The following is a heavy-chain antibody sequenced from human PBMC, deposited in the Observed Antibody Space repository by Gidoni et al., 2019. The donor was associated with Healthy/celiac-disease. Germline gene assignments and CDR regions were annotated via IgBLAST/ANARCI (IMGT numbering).Heavy chain of an antibody. Sequence: EVRLVESGGGLVTPGGSLRRSCAASGLTFSNAWMCWGGRAPGKGLEWVGRIKSKTEGGTTDYAAPVKGRFTISRDDSKNTLYLQMNNLKTEDTAVYYCNTDGGRIVGATRNYYSYYGMDVWGQGTTVTVSS. CDR3: NTDGGRIVGATRNYYSYYGMDV. CDR2: IKSKTEGGTT. J-gene: IGHJ6*02. CDR1: GLTFSNAW. D-gene: IGHD1-26*01. V-gene: IGHV3-15*01.